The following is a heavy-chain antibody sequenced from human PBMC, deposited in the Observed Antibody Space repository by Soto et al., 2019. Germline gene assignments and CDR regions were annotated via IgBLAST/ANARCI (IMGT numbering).Heavy chain of an antibody. Sequence: PSETLSLTCAVSGGSISSSNWWSWVRQPPGKGLEWIGEIYHSGSTNYNPSLKSRVTISVDKSKNQFSLKLSSVTAADTAVYYCARAELGLPATWAFDSWGQGALVTVSS. D-gene: IGHD1-26*01. J-gene: IGHJ5*01. CDR2: IYHSGST. CDR1: GGSISSSNW. V-gene: IGHV4-4*02. CDR3: ARAELGLPATWAFDS.